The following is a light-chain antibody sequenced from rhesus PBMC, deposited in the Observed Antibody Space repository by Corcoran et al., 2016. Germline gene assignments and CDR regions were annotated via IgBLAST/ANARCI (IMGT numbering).Light chain of an antibody. J-gene: IGLJ1*01. Sequence: QSALTQPPSVSGSPGQSVTISCTGTSSDIGGYNYVSWYQQHPGTAPKLMIYDVSKRPSGVSDRFSGSKSGNTASLTISGLQAGEEADYFCSSFGGSKHFIFGAGTRLTVL. CDR2: DVS. CDR3: SSFGGSKHFI. V-gene: IGLV2-32*02. CDR1: SSDIGGYNY.